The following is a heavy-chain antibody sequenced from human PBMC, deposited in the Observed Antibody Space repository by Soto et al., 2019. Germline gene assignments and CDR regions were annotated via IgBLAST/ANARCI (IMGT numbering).Heavy chain of an antibody. D-gene: IGHD2-2*01. Sequence: QVQLVRSGAEVKKPGSSVKVSCKASGGTFSSYAISWVRQAPGQGLEWMGGIIPISGTANYAQKFQGRVTMTADESTSTAYMELSSLRSEDTAVYYCARSQGSSTSLEIYYYYYYGMDVWGQGTTVTVSS. CDR2: IIPISGTA. V-gene: IGHV1-69*01. CDR1: GGTFSSYA. J-gene: IGHJ6*02. CDR3: ARSQGSSTSLEIYYYYYYGMDV.